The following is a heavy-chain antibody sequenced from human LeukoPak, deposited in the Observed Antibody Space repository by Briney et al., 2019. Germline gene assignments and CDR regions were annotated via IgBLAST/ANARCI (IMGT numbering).Heavy chain of an antibody. J-gene: IGHJ6*03. CDR3: ARRHRSQNRGALYYYYYYMDV. CDR2: INPSGGST. V-gene: IGHV1-46*01. CDR1: GYTFTSYY. D-gene: IGHD1-14*01. Sequence: ASVKVSCKASGYTFTSYYMHWVRQAPGQGLEWMGIINPSGGSTSYAQKFQGRVTITRNTSISTAYMELSSLRSEDTAVYYCARRHRSQNRGALYYYYYYMDVWGKGTTVTISS.